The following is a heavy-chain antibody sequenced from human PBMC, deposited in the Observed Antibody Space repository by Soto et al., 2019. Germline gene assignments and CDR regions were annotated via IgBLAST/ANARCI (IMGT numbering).Heavy chain of an antibody. D-gene: IGHD2-2*01. V-gene: IGHV3-23*01. CDR1: GFTFINYV. J-gene: IGHJ2*01. CDR2: ISGGGDAA. CDR3: ARKILGSTSRPNYWYFDL. Sequence: EVHLLESGGGFVQPGGSLRLSCAGSGFTFINYVMNWVRQAPGKGLEWVPSISGGGDAAFFPDSVRGRFTISRDNSKNTVTLQMNSLGVDDTAVYYCARKILGSTSRPNYWYFDLWGRGTLVTVSS.